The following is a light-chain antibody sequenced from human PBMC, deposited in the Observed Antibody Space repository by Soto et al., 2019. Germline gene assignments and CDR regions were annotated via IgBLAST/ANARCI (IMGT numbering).Light chain of an antibody. CDR3: QHYITWPWT. J-gene: IGKJ1*01. CDR1: HRVSSS. CDR2: GAS. V-gene: IGKV3-15*01. Sequence: FGMSQSAGPLSVAPGEIATLSCRASHRVSSSLAWYQQKPGQAPRLLISGASTRAAGILARFSGSGSGTEFTLTLSSLQSQYFAVYYCQHYITWPWTFGQGTKVEIK.